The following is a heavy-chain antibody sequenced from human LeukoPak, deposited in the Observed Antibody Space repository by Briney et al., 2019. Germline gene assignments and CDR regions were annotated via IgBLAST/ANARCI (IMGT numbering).Heavy chain of an antibody. Sequence: QTGGSLRLSCAASGFTVSSNFMSWVRQAPGKGPEWVSVLFSGGNTYYPDSVKGRFTISRDNSKNTLYLQMNSLRAEDTAVYYCAKGWESLDGEDDAFDIWGQGTMVTVSS. D-gene: IGHD6-19*01. CDR3: AKGWESLDGEDDAFDI. V-gene: IGHV3-66*02. J-gene: IGHJ3*02. CDR1: GFTVSSNF. CDR2: LFSGGNT.